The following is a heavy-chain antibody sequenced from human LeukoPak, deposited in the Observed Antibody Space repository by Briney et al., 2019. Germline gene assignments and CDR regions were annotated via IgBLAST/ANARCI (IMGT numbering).Heavy chain of an antibody. V-gene: IGHV4-59*01. D-gene: IGHD3-10*01. CDR2: IYYSGST. CDR1: GGSISSYY. CDR3: ARHYGHGSGSYYGYYYYYYMDV. Sequence: SETLSLTCTVSGGSISSYYWSWIRQPPGKGLEWIGYIYYSGSTNYNPSLKSRVTISVDTSKNQFSLKLSSVTAADTAVYYCARHYGHGSGSYYGYYYYYYMDVWGKGTTVTISS. J-gene: IGHJ6*03.